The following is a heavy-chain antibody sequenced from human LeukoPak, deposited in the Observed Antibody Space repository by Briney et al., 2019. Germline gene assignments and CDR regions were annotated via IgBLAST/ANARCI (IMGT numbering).Heavy chain of an antibody. D-gene: IGHD4-17*01. CDR1: GFTFDDYA. J-gene: IGHJ3*02. V-gene: IGHV3-9*01. CDR2: ISWNSGSI. CDR3: AKVYGDYDHDAFDI. Sequence: GGSLRLSCAASGFTFDDYAMHWVRQAPGKGLEWVSGISWNSGSIGYADSVKGRFTISRDNAKNSLYLQMNSLRAEDTALYYCAKVYGDYDHDAFDIWGQGTMVTVSS.